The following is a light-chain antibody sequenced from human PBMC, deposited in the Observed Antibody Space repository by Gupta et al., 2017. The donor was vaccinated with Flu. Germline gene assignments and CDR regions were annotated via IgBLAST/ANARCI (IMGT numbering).Light chain of an antibody. CDR2: DVT. Sequence: QSALTQPASVSGSPGQSITISCTGTSSDVGRSDSVSWYQQYPGKAPKLIIYDVTTRPSGVSSRFSGSKSGNTASLIISGLEAEDESDYYCSSYTSTNTFYVFGTGTTVTVL. J-gene: IGLJ1*01. V-gene: IGLV2-14*01. CDR3: SSYTSTNTFYV. CDR1: SSDVGRSDS.